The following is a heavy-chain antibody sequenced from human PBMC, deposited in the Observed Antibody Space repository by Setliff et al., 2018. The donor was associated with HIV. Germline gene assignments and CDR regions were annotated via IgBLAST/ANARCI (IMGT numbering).Heavy chain of an antibody. D-gene: IGHD2-15*01. CDR3: EGRDASRDY. J-gene: IGHJ4*02. V-gene: IGHV3-66*02. CDR1: GFIVSSNY. CDR2: IYTDGTR. Sequence: LSLSCAASGFIVSSNYMSWVRQAPGKGLEWVSVIYTDGTRYYADSVKGRFTISRDNSKNILYLQMNSLRPEDTGVYYCEGRDASRDYWGQGTLVTVSS.